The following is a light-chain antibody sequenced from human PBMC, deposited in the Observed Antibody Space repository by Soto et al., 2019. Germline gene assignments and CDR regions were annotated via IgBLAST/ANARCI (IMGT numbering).Light chain of an antibody. CDR3: QQSGSSPWT. CDR1: QTVSNN. Sequence: EIVMTQSPATLSVSPGEKATLSCRASQTVSNNLAWYQQKPGQAPRLLIYFASSRATGIPDRFSGSGSGTDFTLTISRLEPEDFVVYYCQQSGSSPWTFGQGTKVELK. V-gene: IGKV3-20*01. J-gene: IGKJ1*01. CDR2: FAS.